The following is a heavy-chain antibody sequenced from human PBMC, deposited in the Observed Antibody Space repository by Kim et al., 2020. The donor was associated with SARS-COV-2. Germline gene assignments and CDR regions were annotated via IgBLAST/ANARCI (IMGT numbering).Heavy chain of an antibody. D-gene: IGHD5-18*01. CDR3: ARLTVDTAMVTGMDYYYYGMDV. J-gene: IGHJ6*02. V-gene: IGHV4-39*01. CDR1: GGSISSSSYY. Sequence: SETLSLTCTVSGGSISSSSYYWGWIRQPPGKGLEWIGSIYYSGSTYYNPSLKSRVTISVDTSKNQFSLKLSSVTAADTAVYYCARLTVDTAMVTGMDYYYYGMDVWGQGTTVTVSS. CDR2: IYYSGST.